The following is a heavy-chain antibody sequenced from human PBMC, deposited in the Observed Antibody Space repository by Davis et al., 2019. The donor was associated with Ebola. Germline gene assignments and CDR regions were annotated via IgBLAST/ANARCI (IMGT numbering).Heavy chain of an antibody. CDR2: IKQDGSEK. CDR3: AREANGGSPDSFDI. Sequence: PGGSLRLSCAASGFTFSSYWMSWVRQAPGKGLEWVANIKQDGSEKYYVDSVKGRFTISRDNAKNSLYLQMNSLRAEDTAVYYCAREANGGSPDSFDIWGQGTMVTVSS. CDR1: GFTFSSYW. V-gene: IGHV3-7*01. D-gene: IGHD1-26*01. J-gene: IGHJ3*02.